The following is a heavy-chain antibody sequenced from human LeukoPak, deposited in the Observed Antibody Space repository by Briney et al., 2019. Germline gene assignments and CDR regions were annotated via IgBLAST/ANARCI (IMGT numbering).Heavy chain of an antibody. V-gene: IGHV1-58*02. Sequence: SVKVSCKASGFTFHTSAMQWVRQARGQRLEWIGWIVLGSGNTVYSHKFHDRVIITRDMSTSTVYMELDSLGSEDTAVYYCAAQRGASLHDFWSTRLFDPWGQGTLVTVS. D-gene: IGHD3-3*01. CDR1: GFTFHTSA. CDR2: IVLGSGNT. J-gene: IGHJ5*02. CDR3: AAQRGASLHDFWSTRLFDP.